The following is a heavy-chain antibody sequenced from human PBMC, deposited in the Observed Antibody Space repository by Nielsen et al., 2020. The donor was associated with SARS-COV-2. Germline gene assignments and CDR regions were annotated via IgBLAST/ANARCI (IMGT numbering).Heavy chain of an antibody. CDR1: GFTFSSYA. D-gene: IGHD3-9*01. Sequence: GESLKISCAASGFTFSSYAMSWVRQAPGKGLEWVSAISGSGGSTYYADSVKGRFTNSRDNSKNTLYLQMNSLRAEDTAVYYCAKRYYDILTGYWGNFDYWGQGTLVTVSS. CDR2: ISGSGGST. CDR3: AKRYYDILTGYWGNFDY. V-gene: IGHV3-23*01. J-gene: IGHJ4*02.